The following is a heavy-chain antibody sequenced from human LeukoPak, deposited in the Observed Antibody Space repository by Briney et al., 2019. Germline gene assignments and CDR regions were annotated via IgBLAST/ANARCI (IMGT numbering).Heavy chain of an antibody. J-gene: IGHJ4*02. V-gene: IGHV3-66*04. Sequence: GGSLRLSCAASGFTVSSNYMSWVRQAPGKGLEWVSVIYSGGSTYYADSVKGRFTISRDNSKNTLYLQMDGLRAEDTAVYYCARHSGFGSPDYWGQGTLVTVSS. CDR1: GFTVSSNY. CDR3: ARHSGFGSPDY. D-gene: IGHD3-16*01. CDR2: IYSGGST.